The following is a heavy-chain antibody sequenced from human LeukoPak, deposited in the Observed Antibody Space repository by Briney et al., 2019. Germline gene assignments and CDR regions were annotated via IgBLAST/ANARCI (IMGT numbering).Heavy chain of an antibody. D-gene: IGHD3-22*01. CDR2: IWYDGSNK. CDR1: GFTFSRYG. Sequence: HSGGSLRLSCAASGFTFSRYGMHWVRQAPGKGLEWVAVIWYDGSNKYYAESVKGRFTISRDNSKNTLHLQTNSLRAEDTAVYYCARDPPMYYYDEPGSRDAFDIWGQGTMVTVSS. CDR3: ARDPPMYYYDEPGSRDAFDI. V-gene: IGHV3-33*01. J-gene: IGHJ3*02.